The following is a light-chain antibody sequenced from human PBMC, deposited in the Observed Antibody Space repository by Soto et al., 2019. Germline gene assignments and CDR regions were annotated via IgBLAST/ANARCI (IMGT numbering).Light chain of an antibody. CDR2: GAS. J-gene: IGKJ1*01. Sequence: EIVLTQSPGTLSLSPGERATLSCRASQSVSSSFLAWYQQKPGQAPRLLIYGASSRATGIPDRFSGSGSGTDFTLTISRLEPKDFAVYYCQQYGSSPPWTFGQGTKVEIE. CDR3: QQYGSSPPWT. CDR1: QSVSSSF. V-gene: IGKV3-20*01.